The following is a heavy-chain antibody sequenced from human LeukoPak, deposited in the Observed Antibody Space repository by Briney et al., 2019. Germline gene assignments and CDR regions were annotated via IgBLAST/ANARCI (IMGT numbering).Heavy chain of an antibody. D-gene: IGHD3-22*01. J-gene: IGHJ4*02. CDR2: GSSDGSTT. CDR1: GFTLSSYW. CDR3: AKRGVVIRVILVGFHKEANYFDS. Sequence: GGSLRLSRAASGFTLSSYWMQWVRQAPGKGLEWVSRGSSDGSTTTYADSVKGRFTISRDNPKNILYLQMNSLRAEDTAVYFCAKRGVVIRVILVGFHKEANYFDSWGQGALVTVSS. V-gene: IGHV3-74*01.